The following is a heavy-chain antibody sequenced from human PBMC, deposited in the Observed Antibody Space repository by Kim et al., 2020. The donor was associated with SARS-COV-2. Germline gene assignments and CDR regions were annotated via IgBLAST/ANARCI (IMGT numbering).Heavy chain of an antibody. Sequence: ASVKVSCKASGYTFTSYYRHWVRQAPGQGLEWMGIINPSGGSTSYAQKFQGRVTMTRDTSTSTVYMELSSLRSEDTAVYYCARGGRKVTTKYYGMDVWGQGTTVTVSS. CDR2: INPSGGST. J-gene: IGHJ6*02. V-gene: IGHV1-46*01. D-gene: IGHD4-17*01. CDR1: GYTFTSYY. CDR3: ARGGRKVTTKYYGMDV.